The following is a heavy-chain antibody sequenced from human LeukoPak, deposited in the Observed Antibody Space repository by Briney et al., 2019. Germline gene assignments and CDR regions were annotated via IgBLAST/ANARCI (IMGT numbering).Heavy chain of an antibody. J-gene: IGHJ4*02. CDR1: GRTFSSYA. CDR2: NITIFGTA. D-gene: IGHD6-13*01. V-gene: IGHV1-69*05. CDR3: ARDNIAATRPGGFDY. Sequence: GASVTVSCKASGRTFSSYAISWVRQAPGQGLEWMGGNITIFGTANYAQKFQGRVTITTDESTSTAYMELSSLRSEDTAVYYCARDNIAATRPGGFDYWGQGTLVTVSS.